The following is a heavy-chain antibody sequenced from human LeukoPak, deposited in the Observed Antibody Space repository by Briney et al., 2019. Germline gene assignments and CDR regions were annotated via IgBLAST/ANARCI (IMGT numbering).Heavy chain of an antibody. V-gene: IGHV3-66*01. CDR1: GFKFSDHY. J-gene: IGHJ1*01. D-gene: IGHD6-19*01. Sequence: PGGSQRLSCAASGFKFSDHYIGWVRQAPGKGLEWVSLIYSGGSTYYADSVKGRFTISRDNSKNTLYLQMNSLRAEDTAVYYCARDRMDEQWQDAEYFQHWGQGTLVTVSS. CDR2: IYSGGST. CDR3: ARDRMDEQWQDAEYFQH.